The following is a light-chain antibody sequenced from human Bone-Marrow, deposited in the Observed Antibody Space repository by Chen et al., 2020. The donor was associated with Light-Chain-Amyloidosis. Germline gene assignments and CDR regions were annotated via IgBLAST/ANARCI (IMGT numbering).Light chain of an antibody. V-gene: IGKV3-11*01. CDR2: AAS. J-gene: IGKJ1*01. Sequence: IVLIQSPATLSLSPGERATLSCRASQSVDSYLAWYQQKPGQAPRLLIFAASNRATGIPARFSGSGSGTDFTLTISSLEPEDFAVYYCQQRRNWPRTFGQGTKVDIK. CDR1: QSVDSY. CDR3: QQRRNWPRT.